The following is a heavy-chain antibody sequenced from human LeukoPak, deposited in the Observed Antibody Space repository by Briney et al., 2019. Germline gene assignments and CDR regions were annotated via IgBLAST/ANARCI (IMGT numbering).Heavy chain of an antibody. CDR1: GVSISSSNW. CDR2: VYDSGAA. V-gene: IGHV4-4*02. D-gene: IGHD5-18*01. J-gene: IGHJ4*02. CDR3: ARDGYNYGNTFDD. Sequence: SGTLSLTCAVSGVSISSSNWWSWFRQSPGKGLEWIGEVYDSGAANYHPSLRSRVTISVDKAKNQLSLSLRSVTAADTAVYYCARDGYNYGNTFDDWGQGTLVTVSS.